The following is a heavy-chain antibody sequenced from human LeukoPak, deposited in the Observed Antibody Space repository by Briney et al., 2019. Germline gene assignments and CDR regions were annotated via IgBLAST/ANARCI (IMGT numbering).Heavy chain of an antibody. CDR3: ARALSGTYGLFQH. Sequence: SETLSLTCTVSGVSISNYYWSWIRQPPGKGLEWIGYIYYSGSTYYNPSLRSRVTISVDTSKNQFSVNLNSVTAADTAVYYCARALSGTYGLFQHWGQGTLVTVSS. CDR2: IYYSGST. D-gene: IGHD1-26*01. J-gene: IGHJ1*01. V-gene: IGHV4-59*01. CDR1: GVSISNYY.